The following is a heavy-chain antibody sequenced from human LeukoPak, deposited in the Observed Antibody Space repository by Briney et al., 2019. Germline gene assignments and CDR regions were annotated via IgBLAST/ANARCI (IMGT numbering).Heavy chain of an antibody. CDR2: IYHSGST. CDR3: ARVTYSSWAAFDY. V-gene: IGHV4-4*02. Sequence: SKTLSLTCAVSGGSISSSNWWSWVRQPPGKGLEWIGEIYHSGSTNYNPSLKSRVAISADKSKNQFSLKLSSVTAAGTAVYYCARVTYSSWAAFDYWGQGTLVTVSS. J-gene: IGHJ4*02. D-gene: IGHD6-13*01. CDR1: GGSISSSNW.